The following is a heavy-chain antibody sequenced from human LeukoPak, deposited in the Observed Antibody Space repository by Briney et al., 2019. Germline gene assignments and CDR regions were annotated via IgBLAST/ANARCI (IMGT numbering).Heavy chain of an antibody. V-gene: IGHV7-4-1*02. CDR1: GYTFTSYA. D-gene: IGHD3-22*01. Sequence: GASVKVSCKASGYTFTSYAMNWVRQAPGQGLEWMGWINTNTGNPTYAQGFTGRFVFSLDTSVSTAYLQISSLKAEDTAVYYCASPDGRYYYDSSGYSTWGQGTLVTVSS. CDR2: INTNTGNP. J-gene: IGHJ5*02. CDR3: ASPDGRYYYDSSGYST.